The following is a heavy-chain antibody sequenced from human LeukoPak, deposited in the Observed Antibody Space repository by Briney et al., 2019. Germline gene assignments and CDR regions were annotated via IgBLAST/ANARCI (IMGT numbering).Heavy chain of an antibody. CDR1: GFTFSSYW. V-gene: IGHV3-74*01. D-gene: IGHD6-13*01. Sequence: PSGGSLRLSCAASGFTFSSYWMHWVRQAPGKGLVWVSRINSDGSSTSYADSVKGRFTISRDNAKNTLYLQMNSLRAEDTAVYYCARDRHSSSWYALGSYGMDVWGQGTTVTVSS. J-gene: IGHJ6*02. CDR2: INSDGSST. CDR3: ARDRHSSSWYALGSYGMDV.